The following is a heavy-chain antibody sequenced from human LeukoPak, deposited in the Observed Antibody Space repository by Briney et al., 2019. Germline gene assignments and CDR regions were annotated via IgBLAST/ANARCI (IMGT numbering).Heavy chain of an antibody. CDR1: GYTFTSYG. CDR3: ARAVYCSSTSCYTPFDY. CDR2: ISAYNGNT. D-gene: IGHD2-2*02. J-gene: IGHJ4*02. Sequence: ASVKVSCKASGYTFTSYGISWVRQAPGQGLEWMGWISAYNGNTNYAQKLQGRVTMTTDTSTSTAYMELRSLRSDDTAVYYCARAVYCSSTSCYTPFDYWGQGTLVTVSS. V-gene: IGHV1-18*01.